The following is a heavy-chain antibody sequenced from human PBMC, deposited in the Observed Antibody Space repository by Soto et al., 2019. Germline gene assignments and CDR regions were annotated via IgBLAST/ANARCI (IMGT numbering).Heavy chain of an antibody. CDR1: RVSPNRSG. Sequence: GWTVRLSCAADRVSPNRSGMYCVRLGPGKRLEWVALILYDGSNKHYAESVKGRFTISRDTNQHTLYLQLNSLRAEDTAIYYCARNSLFWGVDVVATSSFYHYSIDVWGQWT. CDR2: ILYDGSNK. D-gene: IGHD5-12*01. V-gene: IGHV3-33*01. J-gene: IGHJ6*02. CDR3: ARNSLFWGVDVVATSSFYHYSIDV.